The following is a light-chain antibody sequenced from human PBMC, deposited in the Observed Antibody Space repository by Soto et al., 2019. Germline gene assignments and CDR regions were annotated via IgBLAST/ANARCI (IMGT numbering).Light chain of an antibody. CDR2: GAS. Sequence: EIVMTQSPATLSVSPGERATLSCRASQSVSSNLAWYQQKPGQAPRLLIYGASTRATGIPARFSGSGSGTEFTLTISNLQSEDFAVYYCQQYNNWQETFGQGTKVEIK. CDR3: QQYNNWQET. J-gene: IGKJ1*01. CDR1: QSVSSN. V-gene: IGKV3-15*01.